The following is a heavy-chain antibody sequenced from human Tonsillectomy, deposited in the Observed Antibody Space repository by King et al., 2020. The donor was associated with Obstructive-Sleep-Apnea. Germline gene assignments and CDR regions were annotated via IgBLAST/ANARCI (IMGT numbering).Heavy chain of an antibody. V-gene: IGHV3-49*03. D-gene: IGHD3-22*01. Sequence: VQLVESGGGLVQPGRSLRLSCTASGFPFGDYSMSWFRQAPGKGLEWVGFIRNKAYGGTTEYAASVKGRFTISRDDSKSIAYLQMNSLKTEDTTVYYCTRGIDYYDSSGYPYYYYYGMDVWGKGTTVTVSS. CDR3: TRGIDYYDSSGYPYYYYYGMDV. J-gene: IGHJ6*04. CDR1: GFPFGDYS. CDR2: IRNKAYGGTT.